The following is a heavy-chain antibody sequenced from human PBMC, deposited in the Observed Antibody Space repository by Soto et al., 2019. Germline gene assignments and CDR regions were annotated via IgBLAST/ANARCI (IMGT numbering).Heavy chain of an antibody. CDR2: IYYSGST. J-gene: IGHJ4*02. CDR3: ARAHDYGDYIDY. Sequence: QVQLQESGPGLVKPSETLSLTCTVSGCSISSYYWSWIRQPPGKGLEWIGYIYYSGSTNYNPSLKSRVTISVDTSKNQFSLKLSSVTAADTAVYYCARAHDYGDYIDYWGQGTLVTVSS. V-gene: IGHV4-59*08. CDR1: GCSISSYY. D-gene: IGHD4-17*01.